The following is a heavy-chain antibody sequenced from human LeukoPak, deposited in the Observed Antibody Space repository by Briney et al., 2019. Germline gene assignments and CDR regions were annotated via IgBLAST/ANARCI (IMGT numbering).Heavy chain of an antibody. D-gene: IGHD1-14*01. V-gene: IGHV3-11*01. CDR2: ISDSGASI. Sequence: GSLRLSCATSGFTFSDYYMTWIRQAPGKGLVWVSFISDSGASIYYADSALGRFTISRDNANNSLYLHMNSLRAEDTAIYYCARGITTTLSLDPWGQGTLVSVSS. J-gene: IGHJ5*02. CDR1: GFTFSDYY. CDR3: ARGITTTLSLDP.